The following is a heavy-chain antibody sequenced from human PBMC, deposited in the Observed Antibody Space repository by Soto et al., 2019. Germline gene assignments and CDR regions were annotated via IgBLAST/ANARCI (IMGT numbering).Heavy chain of an antibody. D-gene: IGHD2-15*01. CDR3: AKDPVEDWLYYFDY. CDR2: ISGSGGST. V-gene: IGHV3-23*01. J-gene: IGHJ4*02. CDR1: GFTFSSYA. Sequence: GGSLRLSCAASGFTFSSYAMSWVRQVPGKGLEWVSAISGSGGSTYYADSVKGRFTISRDNSKNTLYLQMNSLRAEDTAVYYCAKDPVEDWLYYFDYWGQGTLVTSP.